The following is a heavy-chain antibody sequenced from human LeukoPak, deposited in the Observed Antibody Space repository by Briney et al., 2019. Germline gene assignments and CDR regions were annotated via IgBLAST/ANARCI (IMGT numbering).Heavy chain of an antibody. CDR1: GGSISSGDYY. CDR2: IYTSGST. CDR3: ARGKYNWNDGYDSGIDY. Sequence: SETLSLTCTVSGGSISSGDYYWSWIRQPPGKGLEWIGRIYTSGSTNYNPSLKSRVTMSVDTSKNQFSLKLSSVTAADTAVYYCARGKYNWNDGYDSGIDYWGQGTLVTVSS. D-gene: IGHD1-1*01. J-gene: IGHJ4*02. V-gene: IGHV4-61*02.